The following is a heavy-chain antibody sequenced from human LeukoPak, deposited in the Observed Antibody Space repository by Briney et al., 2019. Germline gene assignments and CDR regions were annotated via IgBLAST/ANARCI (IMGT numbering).Heavy chain of an antibody. J-gene: IGHJ4*02. CDR3: ARGPGDTAFPTPYDY. V-gene: IGHV3-30-3*01. CDR1: GFTFSTHA. D-gene: IGHD5-18*01. Sequence: PGGSLRLSCAASGFTFSTHAMHWVRQAPGKGLQWVAIISYDESNKYYADSVKGRFTVSRDNSRNTLYLKMNSLGAEDTAVYYCARGPGDTAFPTPYDYWGQGSLVTVSS. CDR2: ISYDESNK.